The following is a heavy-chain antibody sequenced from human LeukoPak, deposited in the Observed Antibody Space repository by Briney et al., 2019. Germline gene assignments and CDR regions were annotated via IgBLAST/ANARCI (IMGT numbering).Heavy chain of an antibody. CDR2: TYYSGST. Sequence: PSETLSLTCTVSGGSISSHYWSWIRQPPGKGLEWIGYTYYSGSTNYNPSLKGRVTISVDTSKNQFSLKLSSVTAADTAVYYCAREEGYYDTSGRYYYYYMDVWGKGTTVIVSS. CDR1: GGSISSHY. CDR3: AREEGYYDTSGRYYYYYMDV. J-gene: IGHJ6*03. D-gene: IGHD3-22*01. V-gene: IGHV4-59*11.